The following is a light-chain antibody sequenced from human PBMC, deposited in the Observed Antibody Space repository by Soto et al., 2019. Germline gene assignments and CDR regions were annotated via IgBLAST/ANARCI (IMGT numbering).Light chain of an antibody. CDR3: GSWDTSLNAGV. V-gene: IGLV1-51*02. J-gene: IGLJ3*02. Sequence: QSVLTQPPSVSAAPGQKVTISCSGGSSNIGINYVSSFQQLPGTAPKLLIYENNKRPSGIPDRFSGSKSATSATLGIAGLQTEDEADYYCGSWDTSLNAGVFGGGTKLTVL. CDR2: ENN. CDR1: SSNIGINY.